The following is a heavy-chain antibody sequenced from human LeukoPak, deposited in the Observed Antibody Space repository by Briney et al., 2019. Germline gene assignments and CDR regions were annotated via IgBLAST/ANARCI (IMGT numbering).Heavy chain of an antibody. CDR3: ARVLSGLVYY. D-gene: IGHD3/OR15-3a*01. V-gene: IGHV3-21*01. CDR1: GFTFSSYI. CDR2: ISSSSSYI. J-gene: IGHJ4*02. Sequence: GGSLRLSCAASGFTFSSYIMNWVRQAPGKGLEWVSSISSSSSYIYYADSVKGRFTISRDNAKNSLYLQMNSLRAEDTAVYYCARVLSGLVYYWGQGTLVTVSS.